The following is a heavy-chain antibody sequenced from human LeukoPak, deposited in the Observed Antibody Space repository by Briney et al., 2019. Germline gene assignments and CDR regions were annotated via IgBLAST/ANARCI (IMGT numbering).Heavy chain of an antibody. J-gene: IGHJ4*02. Sequence: GGSLRLSCAASGFTFSNYWMHWVRQAPGKGLVWVSRINSDGSSTTYADSVKGRFTVSRDNAKNTLYLQMNSLRAEDTAVYYCAKDRLWFGEPGGIDYWGQGTLVTVSS. CDR2: INSDGSST. D-gene: IGHD3-10*01. CDR3: AKDRLWFGEPGGIDY. V-gene: IGHV3-74*01. CDR1: GFTFSNYW.